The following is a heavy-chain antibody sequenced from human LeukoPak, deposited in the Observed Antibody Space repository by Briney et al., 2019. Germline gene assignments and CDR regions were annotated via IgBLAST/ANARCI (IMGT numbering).Heavy chain of an antibody. J-gene: IGHJ4*02. CDR1: GGSISRYY. Sequence: SDTLSLTCAVSGGSISRYYWSWIRQPPGKGLEWIGYIYYRGSTNYNPSLKSRVAISLDTSKNQFSLKLTSVTAADTAVYYCARSVWQSVANDYWGQGTLVTVSS. V-gene: IGHV4-59*08. CDR2: IYYRGST. D-gene: IGHD5/OR15-5a*01. CDR3: ARSVWQSVANDY.